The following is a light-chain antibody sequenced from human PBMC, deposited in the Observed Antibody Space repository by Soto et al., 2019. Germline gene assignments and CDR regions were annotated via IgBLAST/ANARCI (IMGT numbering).Light chain of an antibody. J-gene: IGKJ5*01. CDR2: GAS. CDR3: QQYNNWPFIT. CDR1: QRFMGI. Sequence: EIVMTQSPATLSVSPGERATLSCRASQRFMGILSWYQQKPGQSPRLLIYGASSRATGIPVRFSGSGSGTEFTLTISSLQSEDFAVYYCQQYNNWPFITFGQGTRLEIK. V-gene: IGKV3-15*01.